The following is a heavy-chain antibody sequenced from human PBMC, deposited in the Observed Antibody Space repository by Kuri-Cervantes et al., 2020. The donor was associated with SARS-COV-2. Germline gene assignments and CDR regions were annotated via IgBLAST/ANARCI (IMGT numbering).Heavy chain of an antibody. V-gene: IGHV3-66*02. CDR1: GFTVSSNY. J-gene: IGHJ6*02. CDR2: IYSGGST. Sequence: GGSLRLSCAASGFTVSSNYMSWVRQAPGKGLEWVSVIYSGGSTYYADSVKGRFTISRDNSKNTLYLQMNSLRAEDTAVYYCANLVGDVVVPAAKETRYYGMDVWGQGTTVTVSS. D-gene: IGHD2-2*01. CDR3: ANLVGDVVVPAAKETRYYGMDV.